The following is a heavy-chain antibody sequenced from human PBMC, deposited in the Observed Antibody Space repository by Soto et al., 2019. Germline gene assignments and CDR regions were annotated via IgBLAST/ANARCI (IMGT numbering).Heavy chain of an antibody. J-gene: IGHJ1*01. V-gene: IGHV3-23*01. D-gene: IGHD6-19*01. Sequence: VGSLRLSCEASGFNFKKFAMGWVRHAPGEGLEWVSGISCCGGSTFYADSVKGRFSLARDDSKNTLSLQLNSLRVEDTAHYYCAKADGEKWMIPHLENLGQGTQVTVSS. CDR3: AKADGEKWMIPHLEN. CDR2: ISCCGGST. CDR1: GFNFKKFA.